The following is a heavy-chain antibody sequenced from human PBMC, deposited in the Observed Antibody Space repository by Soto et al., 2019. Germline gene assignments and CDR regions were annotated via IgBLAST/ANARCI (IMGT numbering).Heavy chain of an antibody. CDR1: GFTFSDYG. CDR3: AKDSPVADY. V-gene: IGHV3-30*18. J-gene: IGHJ4*02. D-gene: IGHD6-19*01. Sequence: SLRLSCAASGFTFSDYGMHWVRQAPGKGLEWVAVISYDGSNKYYGDSVKGRFTISRDDSKNTLYLQMNSLRSEDTALYYCAKDSPVADYWGQGTLVTVSS. CDR2: ISYDGSNK.